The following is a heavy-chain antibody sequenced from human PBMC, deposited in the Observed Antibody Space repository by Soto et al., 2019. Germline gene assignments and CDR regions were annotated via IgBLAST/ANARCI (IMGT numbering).Heavy chain of an antibody. CDR3: AHRQDGGNSYYCDY. Sequence: QITLKESGPTLVKPTQTLTLTCTFSGFSLSTSGVGVGWIRQPPGKALEWLALIYWNDDKRYSPSLKSRLTIAKDTSKNQVVLTMTNMDPVDTATYYCAHRQDGGNSYYCDYWCQGTLVTVSS. J-gene: IGHJ4*02. CDR2: IYWNDDK. D-gene: IGHD2-21*02. V-gene: IGHV2-5*01. CDR1: GFSLSTSGVG.